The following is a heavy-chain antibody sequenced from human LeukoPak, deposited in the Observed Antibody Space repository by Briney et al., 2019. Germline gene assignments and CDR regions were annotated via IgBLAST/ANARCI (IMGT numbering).Heavy chain of an antibody. D-gene: IGHD6-13*01. Sequence: GASVKVSCKASGYTFTSYDINWVRQATGQGLEWMGWMNPNSGNTGYAQKFQGRVTMTRNTSISTAYMELSSLRSEDTAVYYCARGGYGSSWYLGYYYYYYMDVWGKGTTVTVSS. CDR2: MNPNSGNT. J-gene: IGHJ6*03. CDR3: ARGGYGSSWYLGYYYYYYMDV. V-gene: IGHV1-8*01. CDR1: GYTFTSYD.